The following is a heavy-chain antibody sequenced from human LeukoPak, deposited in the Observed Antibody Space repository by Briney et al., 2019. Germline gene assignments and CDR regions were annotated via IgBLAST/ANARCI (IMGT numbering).Heavy chain of an antibody. Sequence: GGSLRLSCAASGFTVSSNYMSWVRQAPGKGLEWVSVIYSGGSTYYADSVKGRFTISRDNSKNTLYLQMNSLRAEDTAVYYCARCSSSYYYYYYVDVWGKGTTVTVSS. D-gene: IGHD6-13*01. CDR1: GFTVSSNY. J-gene: IGHJ6*03. CDR3: ARCSSSYYYYYYVDV. CDR2: IYSGGST. V-gene: IGHV3-53*01.